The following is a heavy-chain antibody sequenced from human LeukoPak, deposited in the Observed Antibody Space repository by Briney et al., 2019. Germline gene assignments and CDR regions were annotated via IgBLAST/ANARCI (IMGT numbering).Heavy chain of an antibody. Sequence: ASVTVSCKASGYTFTSHDINWVRQATGQGLEWMGWMNPNSGNMGYAQKFQGRVTMTRDTSINTAYMQLYSLRSEDTAVYYCARLAAVAGTPGAFDIWGQGTMVTVSS. D-gene: IGHD6-19*01. J-gene: IGHJ3*02. CDR1: GYTFTSHD. CDR2: MNPNSGNM. V-gene: IGHV1-8*01. CDR3: ARLAAVAGTPGAFDI.